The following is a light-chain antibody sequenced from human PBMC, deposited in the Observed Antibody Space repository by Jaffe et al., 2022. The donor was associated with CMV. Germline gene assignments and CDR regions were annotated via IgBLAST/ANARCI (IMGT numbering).Light chain of an antibody. V-gene: IGKV1-NL1*01. CDR1: QGIGNS. CDR2: TAS. CDR3: QQYFSNPPT. Sequence: DIQMTQSPSSLSASVGDRVTITCRASQGIGNSLAWYQQKPGKDPKLLLYTASRLETGVPSRFSGSGSGTDYTLTISSLQPEDFAIYYCQQYFSNPPTFGQGTKVEIK. J-gene: IGKJ1*01.